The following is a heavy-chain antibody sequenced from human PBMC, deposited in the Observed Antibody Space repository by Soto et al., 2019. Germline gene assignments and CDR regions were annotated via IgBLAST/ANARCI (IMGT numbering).Heavy chain of an antibody. CDR3: ARGKRMATIHPTIDY. J-gene: IGHJ4*02. V-gene: IGHV3-74*01. D-gene: IGHD5-12*01. CDR1: GFTFSSYW. CDR2: INSDGSST. Sequence: EVQLVESGGGLVQPGGSLRLSCAASGFTFSSYWMLWVRQAPGKGLVWVSRINSDGSSTSYADSVKGRFTISRDNAKNTLYLQMNSLRAEDTAVYYCARGKRMATIHPTIDYWGQGTLVTVSS.